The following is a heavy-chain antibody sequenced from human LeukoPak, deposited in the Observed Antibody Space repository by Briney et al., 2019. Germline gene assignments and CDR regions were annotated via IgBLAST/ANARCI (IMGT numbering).Heavy chain of an antibody. V-gene: IGHV4-34*01. CDR2: INHSGST. CDR3: ARHLGITIFLI. Sequence: SETLSLTCAVYGGSFSGYYWSWIRQPPEKGLEWIGEINHSGSTNYNPSLKSRVTISVDTSKNQFSLKLSSVTAADTAVYYCARHLGITIFLIWGQGTMVTVSS. D-gene: IGHD3-9*01. J-gene: IGHJ3*02. CDR1: GGSFSGYY.